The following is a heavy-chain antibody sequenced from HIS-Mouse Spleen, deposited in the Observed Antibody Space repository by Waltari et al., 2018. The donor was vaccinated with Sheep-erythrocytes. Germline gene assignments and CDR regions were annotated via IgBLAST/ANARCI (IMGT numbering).Heavy chain of an antibody. V-gene: IGHV3-53*01. CDR1: GFTVSSHY. CDR3: ARGHPDYGDYDAFDI. J-gene: IGHJ3*02. D-gene: IGHD4-17*01. Sequence: EVQLVESGGGLIQPGGSLRRSCAASGFTVSSHYMSRVRQASGNGLEWVSFIYSGGSTYSADAVKGRFTISRDNSKNTLYLQMNSLRAEDTAVYYCARGHPDYGDYDAFDIWGQGTMVTVSS. CDR2: IYSGGST.